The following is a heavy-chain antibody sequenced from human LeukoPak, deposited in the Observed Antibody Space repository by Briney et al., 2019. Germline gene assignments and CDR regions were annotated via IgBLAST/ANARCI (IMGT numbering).Heavy chain of an antibody. CDR2: INSDGSST. J-gene: IGHJ6*02. Sequence: GGSLRPSCAASGFTFSRYWMHWVRQAPGKGLVWVSRINSDGSSTTYADSVKGRFTISRDNAKSTLYLQMNSLRAEDTAVYYCAREDRLGYNYAYGVDVWGQGTTVTVSS. CDR3: AREDRLGYNYAYGVDV. V-gene: IGHV3-74*01. D-gene: IGHD5-18*01. CDR1: GFTFSRYW.